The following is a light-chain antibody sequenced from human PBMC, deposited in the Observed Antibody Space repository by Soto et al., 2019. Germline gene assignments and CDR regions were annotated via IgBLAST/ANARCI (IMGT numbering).Light chain of an antibody. Sequence: AIQLTQSPSSLSASVGDRVTITGRASQDISSSLAWYQQKPGKAPKVLISSASTLESGVPSRFSGSGSGTEFTLTITSLQPADFATYYCQHFRDYPLTFGGGTKVEIK. CDR2: SAS. V-gene: IGKV1D-13*01. CDR1: QDISSS. J-gene: IGKJ4*01. CDR3: QHFRDYPLT.